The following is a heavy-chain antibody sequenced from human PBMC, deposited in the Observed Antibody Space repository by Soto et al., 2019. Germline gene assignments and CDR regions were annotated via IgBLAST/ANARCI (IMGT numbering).Heavy chain of an antibody. CDR3: TTEALRLAPSSSWYSEREYYFDY. V-gene: IGHV3-15*01. CDR2: IKSKTDGGTT. J-gene: IGHJ4*02. Sequence: KPGGSLRLSCAASGFTFSNAWMSWVRQAPGKGLEWVGRIKSKTDGGTTDYAAPVKGRFTISRDDSKNTLYLQMNSLKTEDTAVYYCTTEALRLAPSSSWYSEREYYFDYWGQGTLVTVSS. D-gene: IGHD6-13*01. CDR1: GFTFSNAW.